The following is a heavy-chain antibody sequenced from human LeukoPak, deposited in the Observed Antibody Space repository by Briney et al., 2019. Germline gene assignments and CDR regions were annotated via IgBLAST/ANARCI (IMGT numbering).Heavy chain of an antibody. CDR1: GFSLSTSGVR. CDR3: ARAIRYDSSRGAFDI. V-gene: IGHV2-70*04. J-gene: IGHJ3*02. CDR2: IHWDDEK. D-gene: IGHD3-22*01. Sequence: SGPTLVNPTQTLTLTCTFSGFSLSTSGVRVSWILQPPGKALEWLARIHWDDEKFYSTSLKTRLTISKDTSKNQVVLTMTNMDPVDTATYYCARAIRYDSSRGAFDIWGQGTMVTVSS.